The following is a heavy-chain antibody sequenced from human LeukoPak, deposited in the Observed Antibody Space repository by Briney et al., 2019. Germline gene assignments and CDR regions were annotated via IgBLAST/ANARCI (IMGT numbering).Heavy chain of an antibody. Sequence: GSLRLSCAASGFTFSSYAMSWIRQPPGKGLEWIGEINHSGSTNYNPSLKSRVTISVDTSKNQFSLKLSSVTAADTAVYYCARGGRNGNYMDVWGKGTTVTVSS. J-gene: IGHJ6*03. CDR2: INHSGST. V-gene: IGHV4-34*01. CDR3: ARGGRNGNYMDV. CDR1: GFTFSSYA. D-gene: IGHD1-1*01.